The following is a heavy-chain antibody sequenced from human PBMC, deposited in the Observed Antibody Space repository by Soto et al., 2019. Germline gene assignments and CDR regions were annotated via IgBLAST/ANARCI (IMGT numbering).Heavy chain of an antibody. Sequence: SETLSLTCSVSGGSVSSGSFHWSWIRQPPGKGLQFIGSIFYNGTANYSPSLKNRVSISIDTSQSQFFLQLISVAAADTAVYYCARIGGWYDIDFWGQGSLVTV. CDR3: ARIGGWYDIDF. V-gene: IGHV4-61*01. CDR1: GGSVSSGSFH. D-gene: IGHD6-19*01. CDR2: IFYNGTA. J-gene: IGHJ4*02.